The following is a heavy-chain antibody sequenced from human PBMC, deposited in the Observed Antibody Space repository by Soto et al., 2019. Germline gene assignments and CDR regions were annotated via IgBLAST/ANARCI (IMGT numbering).Heavy chain of an antibody. CDR2: IIPIFGTA. CDR3: ARGVVYCSSTSCPPGGDHYYGMDV. D-gene: IGHD2-2*01. CDR1: GGTFSSYA. Sequence: ASVKVSCKASGGTFSSYAISWVRQAPGQGLEWMGGIIPIFGTANYAQKFQGRVTITADESTGTAYMELSSLRSEDTAVYYCARGVVYCSSTSCPPGGDHYYGMDVWGQGTTVTVSS. V-gene: IGHV1-69*13. J-gene: IGHJ6*02.